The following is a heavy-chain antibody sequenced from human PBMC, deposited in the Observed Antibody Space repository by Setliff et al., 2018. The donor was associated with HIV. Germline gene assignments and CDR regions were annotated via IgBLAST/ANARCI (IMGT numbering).Heavy chain of an antibody. D-gene: IGHD5-12*01. Sequence: SETLSLTCTVPGGSISGYYWAWIRQSAGKGLEWIERMHSPGRITDYDPSLDFNPSLKSRVTISIDTSKNQFSLRLTSVTAADTAVYYCAKSPGFSGYGGSGWGQGTLVTAPQ. CDR2: MHSPGRI. V-gene: IGHV4-4*07. CDR3: AKSPGFSGYGGSG. J-gene: IGHJ4*02. CDR1: GGSISGYY.